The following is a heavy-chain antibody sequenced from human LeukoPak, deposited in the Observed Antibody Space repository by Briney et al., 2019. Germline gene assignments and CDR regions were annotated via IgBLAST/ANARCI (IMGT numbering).Heavy chain of an antibody. CDR2: IYSGGST. J-gene: IGHJ4*02. CDR1: GFTVSSNY. V-gene: IGHV3-66*01. CDR3: ARGYYDSSGEFDY. D-gene: IGHD3-22*01. Sequence: GGSLRLSCAASGFTVSSNYMSWVRQAPGKGLEWVSVIYSGGSTYYADSVKGRFTISRDSSKNTLYLQVNSLRAEDTAVYYCARGYYDSSGEFDYWGQGTLVTVSS.